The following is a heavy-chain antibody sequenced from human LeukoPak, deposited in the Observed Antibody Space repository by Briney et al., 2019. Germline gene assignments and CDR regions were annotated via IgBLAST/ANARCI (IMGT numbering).Heavy chain of an antibody. CDR3: AKPREGWGLQLGVDY. V-gene: IGHV3-30*02. CDR1: GFTFSSYG. J-gene: IGHJ4*02. D-gene: IGHD5-24*01. CDR2: IRYDGSNK. Sequence: PGGSLRLSCAASGFTFSSYGMHWVRQAPGKGLEWVAFIRYDGSNKYYADSVKGRFTVSRDNSKNTLYLQMNSLRAEDTAVYYCAKPREGWGLQLGVDYWGQGTLVTVSS.